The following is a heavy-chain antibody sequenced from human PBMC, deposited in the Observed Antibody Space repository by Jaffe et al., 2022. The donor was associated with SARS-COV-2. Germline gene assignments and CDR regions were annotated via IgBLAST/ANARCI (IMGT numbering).Heavy chain of an antibody. V-gene: IGHV3-30*04. J-gene: IGHJ6*03. CDR2: MSYDGTSE. Sequence: QVQLVESGGGVVQPGRSLRLSCAASGFTFSAYAMHWVRQAPGKGLEWVAVMSYDGTSEYYAGSVRGRFTISRDNSKNTLFLQMNSLRADDTAVYYCARSAFFTMVRGVQTYYYYYMDVWGKGTTVTVSS. CDR3: ARSAFFTMVRGVQTYYYYYMDV. D-gene: IGHD3-10*01. CDR1: GFTFSAYA.